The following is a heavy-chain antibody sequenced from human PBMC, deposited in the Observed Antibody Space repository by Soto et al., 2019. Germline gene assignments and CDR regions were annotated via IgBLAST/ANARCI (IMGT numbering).Heavy chain of an antibody. D-gene: IGHD6-19*01. CDR3: SRFIMVGGWFDPNYYHGMDV. J-gene: IGHJ6*02. Sequence: ASVKVSCKTSGYTFSSYGINWVRQAPGQGLEWMGWISGYNGNTNYAQTVQGRVTMTTDTSTGTVYMELRSLKSDDTAIYYCSRFIMVGGWFDPNYYHGMDVWGQGTTVTVSS. CDR1: GYTFSSYG. V-gene: IGHV1-18*01. CDR2: ISGYNGNT.